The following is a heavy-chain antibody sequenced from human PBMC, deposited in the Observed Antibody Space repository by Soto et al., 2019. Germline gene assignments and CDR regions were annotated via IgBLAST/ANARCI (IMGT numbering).Heavy chain of an antibody. V-gene: IGHV3-11*06. D-gene: IGHD3-22*01. CDR1: GFTFSSYY. CDR3: ARDDSGSSRGAPSDY. Sequence: GGSLRLSCAASGFTFSSYYMSWIRQAPGKGLEWVSYISSSSSYTNYADSVKGRFNISRDDAKNSLYLQMNSLRAEDTAVYYCARDDSGSSRGAPSDYWGPGTLVTVSS. J-gene: IGHJ4*02. CDR2: ISSSSSYT.